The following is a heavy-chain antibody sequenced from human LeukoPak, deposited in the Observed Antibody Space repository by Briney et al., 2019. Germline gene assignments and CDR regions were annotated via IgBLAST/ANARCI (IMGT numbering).Heavy chain of an antibody. J-gene: IGHJ4*02. CDR2: IRSKIYGGTT. Sequence: GGSLRLSCTASGFTFGDYAMSWFRQAPGKGLEWVGFIRSKIYGGTTEYAASVKGRFTISRDDSKSIAYLQMNSLKSEDTAVYYCVRYSGDADYWGQGTLVTVSS. CDR1: GFTFGDYA. CDR3: VRYSGDADY. D-gene: IGHD5-12*01. V-gene: IGHV3-49*03.